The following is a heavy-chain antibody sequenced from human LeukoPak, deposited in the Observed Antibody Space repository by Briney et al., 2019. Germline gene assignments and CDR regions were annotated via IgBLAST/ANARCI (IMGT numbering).Heavy chain of an antibody. CDR2: IKEDGSAK. J-gene: IGHJ4*02. V-gene: IGHV3-7*01. CDR3: GRASRTLVRGEIGY. CDR1: GFIFTNYF. Sequence: PGGSLRLSCAASGFIFTNYFMSWVRQAPGKGLEWVANIKEDGSAKFYVDSLKGRFTVSRDNAKNSLYLQMNSLRAEDTAVYYCGRASRTLVRGEIGYWGQGTLVTVSS. D-gene: IGHD3-10*01.